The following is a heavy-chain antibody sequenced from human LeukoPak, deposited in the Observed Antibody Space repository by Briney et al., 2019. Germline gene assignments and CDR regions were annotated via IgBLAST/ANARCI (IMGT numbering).Heavy chain of an antibody. V-gene: IGHV3-23*01. CDR2: ISGSGGST. CDR1: GFTFSSYA. J-gene: IGHJ4*02. CDR3: AKGLVSSSWYSH. Sequence: GGSLRLSCAASGFTFSSYAMSWVRQAPGKGLEWVSAISGSGGSTYYADSVKGRFTISRDNSKNTLYLQKNSLRAEGTAVYYCAKGLVSSSWYSHWGQGTLVTVSS. D-gene: IGHD6-13*01.